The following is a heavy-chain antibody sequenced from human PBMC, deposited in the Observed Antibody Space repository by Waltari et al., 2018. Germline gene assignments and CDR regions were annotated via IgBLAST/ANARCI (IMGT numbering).Heavy chain of an antibody. D-gene: IGHD3-22*01. J-gene: IGHJ3*02. V-gene: IGHV4-61*02. CDR3: ARAPRITMIRAFDI. CDR1: GGSISSGSYY. CDR2: IYTSGST. Sequence: QVQLQESGPGLVKPSQTLSLTCTVSGGSISSGSYYWSWIRQPAGKGLEWIGRIYTSGSTNYNPSLKSRVTISVDTSKNQFSLKLRSVTAADTAVYYCARAPRITMIRAFDIWGQGTMVTVSS.